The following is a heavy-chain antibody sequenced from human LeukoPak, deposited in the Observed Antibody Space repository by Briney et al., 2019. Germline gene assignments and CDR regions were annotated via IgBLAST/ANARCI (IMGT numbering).Heavy chain of an antibody. V-gene: IGHV4-59*01. J-gene: IGHJ4*02. Sequence: PSETLSLTCTVSGASISSYYWSWIRKPPGKGLEWIGYIYYIGSTNYNPSLKSRVTISIDTSKNQFSLKLSSVTAADTAVYYCARDYYWGQGTLVTVSS. CDR3: ARDYY. CDR2: IYYIGST. CDR1: GASISSYY.